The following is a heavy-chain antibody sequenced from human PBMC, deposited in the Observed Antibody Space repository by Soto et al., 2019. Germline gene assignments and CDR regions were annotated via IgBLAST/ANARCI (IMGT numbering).Heavy chain of an antibody. CDR2: MNPNSGNT. CDR1: GYSFTRYD. V-gene: IGHV1-8*01. Sequence: ASVKVSCKASGYSFTRYDINWVRQATGQGLEWIGWMNPNSGNTGYAQKFQGRVTMTRNTSISTAYMELSSLRSEDTAVYYCARDGNDFWSGYYTGIWKYYYYYYMDVWGKGTTVTVSS. J-gene: IGHJ6*03. D-gene: IGHD3-3*01. CDR3: ARDGNDFWSGYYTGIWKYYYYYYMDV.